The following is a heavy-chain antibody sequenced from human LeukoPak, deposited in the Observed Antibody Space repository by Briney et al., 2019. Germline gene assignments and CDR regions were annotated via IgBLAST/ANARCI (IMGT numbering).Heavy chain of an antibody. J-gene: IGHJ4*02. D-gene: IGHD3-10*01. V-gene: IGHV4-61*08. CDR2: IYTSGST. Sequence: PSETLSLTCTVSGGSISSGDYYWSWIRQPPGKGLEWIGYIYTSGSTNYNPSLKSRVTISVDTSKNQFSLKLSSVTAADTAVYYCARHSAYATPFDYWGQGTLVTVSS. CDR1: GGSISSGDYY. CDR3: ARHSAYATPFDY.